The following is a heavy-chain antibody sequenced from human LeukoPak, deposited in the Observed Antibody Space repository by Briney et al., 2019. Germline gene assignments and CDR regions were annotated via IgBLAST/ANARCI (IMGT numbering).Heavy chain of an antibody. CDR3: ASNRIWFGELLRAFDI. CDR2: ISSSGSTI. J-gene: IGHJ3*02. Sequence: GGSLRLSCAASGYTFSSHEMYWVHQAPGKGLEWVSYISSSGSTIYYADSVKGRFTISRDNAKNSLYLQMNSLRAEDTAVYYCASNRIWFGELLRAFDIWGQGTMVTVSS. CDR1: GYTFSSHE. V-gene: IGHV3-48*03. D-gene: IGHD3-10*01.